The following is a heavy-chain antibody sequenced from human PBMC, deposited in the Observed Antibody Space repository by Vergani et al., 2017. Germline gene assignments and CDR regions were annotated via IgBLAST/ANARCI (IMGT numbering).Heavy chain of an antibody. CDR3: AKDLYGDYGGGMDV. D-gene: IGHD4-17*01. CDR2: ISYDGSNK. V-gene: IGHV3-30*18. J-gene: IGHJ6*02. CDR1: GFTFSSYG. Sequence: QVQLVESGGGVVQPGRSLRLSCAASGFTFSSYGMHWVRQAPGKGLEWVAVISYDGSNKYYADSVKGRFTISRDNSKNTLYLQMNSLRAEDTAVYYCAKDLYGDYGGGMDVWGQGP.